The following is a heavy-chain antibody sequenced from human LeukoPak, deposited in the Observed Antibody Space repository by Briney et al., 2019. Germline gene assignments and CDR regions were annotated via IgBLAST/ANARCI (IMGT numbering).Heavy chain of an antibody. CDR3: ARDVGSSSYPPGDY. CDR1: GFTFSSYA. J-gene: IGHJ4*02. V-gene: IGHV3-53*01. CDR2: IYSGGST. Sequence: GGSLRLSCAASGFTFSSYAMSWVRQAPGKGLEWVSVIYSGGSTYYADSVKGRFTISRDNSKNTLYLQMNSLRAEDTAVYYCARDVGSSSYPPGDYWGQGTLVTVSS. D-gene: IGHD6-6*01.